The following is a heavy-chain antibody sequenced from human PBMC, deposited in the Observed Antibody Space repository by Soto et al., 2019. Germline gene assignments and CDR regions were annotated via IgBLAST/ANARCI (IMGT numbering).Heavy chain of an antibody. D-gene: IGHD1-1*01. CDR3: ARTIIHYYFDS. J-gene: IGHJ4*02. CDR1: GFSNFYFA. V-gene: IGHV3-23*01. CDR2: LNSGGGTA. Sequence: EVQLSESGGGLVQPGGSLRLSCTTSGFSNFYFAMAWVRQAPGRGLECVSILNSGGGTAYYADSVKGRVTLSRDNSGNTLYLEINSLRVEDTATYYCARTIIHYYFDSRGQGTLVAVSS.